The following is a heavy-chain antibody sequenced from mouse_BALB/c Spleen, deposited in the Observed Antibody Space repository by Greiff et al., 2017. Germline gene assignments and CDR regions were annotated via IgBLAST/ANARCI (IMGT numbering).Heavy chain of an antibody. J-gene: IGHJ4*01. CDR1: GYSITSDYA. CDR2: ISYSGST. CDR3: ARIYDYDEGYAMDY. Sequence: VQLKESGPGLVKPSQSLSLTCTVTGYSITSDYAWNWIRQFPGNKLEWMGYISYSGSTSYNPSLKSRISITRDTSKNQFFLQLNSVTTEDTATYYCARIYDYDEGYAMDYWGQGTSVTVSS. D-gene: IGHD2-4*01. V-gene: IGHV3-2*02.